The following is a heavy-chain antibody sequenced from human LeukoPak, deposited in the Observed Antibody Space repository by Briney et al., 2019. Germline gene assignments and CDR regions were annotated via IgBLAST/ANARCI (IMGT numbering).Heavy chain of an antibody. D-gene: IGHD6-13*01. V-gene: IGHV3-23*01. CDR3: AKDRYSSSWYGSFDY. Sequence: GGSPRLSCAASGFTLSSYAMSWVRQAPGKGLEWVSAISGSGGSTYYADSVKGRFTISRDNSKNTLYLQMNSLRAEDTAVYYCAKDRYSSSWYGSFDYWGQGTLVTVSS. CDR1: GFTLSSYA. CDR2: ISGSGGST. J-gene: IGHJ4*02.